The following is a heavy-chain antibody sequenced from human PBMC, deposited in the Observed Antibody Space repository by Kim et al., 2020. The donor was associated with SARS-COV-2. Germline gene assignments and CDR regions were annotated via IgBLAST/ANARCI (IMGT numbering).Heavy chain of an antibody. Sequence: GGSLRLSCAASGFTFSNAWMSWVRQAPGKGLEWVGRIKSKTDGGTTDYAAPVKGRFTISRDDSKNTLYLQMNSLKTEDTAVYYCTTSKQHVDTAMVVRGFYYYYYYGMDVWGQGTTVTVSS. V-gene: IGHV3-15*01. CDR3: TTSKQHVDTAMVVRGFYYYYYYGMDV. CDR2: IKSKTDGGTT. CDR1: GFTFSNAW. J-gene: IGHJ6*02. D-gene: IGHD5-18*01.